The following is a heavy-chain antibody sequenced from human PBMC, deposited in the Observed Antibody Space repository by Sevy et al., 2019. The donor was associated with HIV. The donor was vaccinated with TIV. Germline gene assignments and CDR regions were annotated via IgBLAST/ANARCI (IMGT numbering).Heavy chain of an antibody. V-gene: IGHV4-39*01. CDR2: IYYSGST. J-gene: IGHJ4*02. Sequence: SETLSLTCTVSGGSISSSSYYWGWIRQPPGKGLVWIGSIYYSGSTYYNPSLKSRVTISVDTSKNQFSLKLSSVTAADTAVYYCARIWMGATMGIGDYWGQGTLVTVSS. CDR3: ARIWMGATMGIGDY. D-gene: IGHD1-26*01. CDR1: GGSISSSSYY.